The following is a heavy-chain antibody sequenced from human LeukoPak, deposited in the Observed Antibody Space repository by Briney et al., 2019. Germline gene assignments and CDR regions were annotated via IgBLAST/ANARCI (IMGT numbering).Heavy chain of an antibody. CDR3: ASTFGVVVPAASRNWFDP. CDR2: IYYSGST. Sequence: SQTLSLTCTVSGGSVSSGGYYWSWIRQHPGKGLEWIGYIYYSGSTDYNPSLKSRVTISVDTSKNQFSLKLSSVTAADTAVYYCASTFGVVVPAASRNWFDPWGQGTLVTVSS. CDR1: GGSVSSGGYY. J-gene: IGHJ5*02. V-gene: IGHV4-31*03. D-gene: IGHD2-2*01.